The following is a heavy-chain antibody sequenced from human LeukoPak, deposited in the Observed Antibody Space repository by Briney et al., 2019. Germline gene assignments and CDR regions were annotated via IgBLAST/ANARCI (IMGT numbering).Heavy chain of an antibody. V-gene: IGHV1-46*01. D-gene: IGHD5-18*01. CDR2: IHPSGGKT. CDR3: ARMAMDPAMVTNFFDL. J-gene: IGHJ4*02. CDR1: GYTFTDYY. Sequence: GASVKISCKASGYTFTDYYMYWVRQAPGQGPECMGVIHPSGGKTTYAQKFQGGVTLTKDTATSTVYIELSSLRSDDTAVYYCARMAMDPAMVTNFFDLWGQGTLLTVSA.